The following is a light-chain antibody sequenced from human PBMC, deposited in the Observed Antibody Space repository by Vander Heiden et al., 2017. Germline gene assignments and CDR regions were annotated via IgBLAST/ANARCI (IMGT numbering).Light chain of an antibody. CDR1: SSDVGGYNY. CDR2: EVS. Sequence: HSALPPPASVSGSPGQSITISCTGTSSDVGGYNYVSWYQQHPGKAPKLMIYEVSNRPSGVSNRFSGSKSGNTASLTISGLQAEDEADYYCSSYTSSSTVVFGGGTKLTVL. CDR3: SSYTSSSTVV. J-gene: IGLJ3*02. V-gene: IGLV2-14*01.